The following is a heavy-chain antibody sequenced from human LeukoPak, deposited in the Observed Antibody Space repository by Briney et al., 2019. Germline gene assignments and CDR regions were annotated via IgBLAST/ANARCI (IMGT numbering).Heavy chain of an antibody. CDR2: IYYSGST. D-gene: IGHD1-26*01. Sequence: KPSETLSLTCTVSGGSISSYYWSWLRQPPGKGLEWIGYIYYSGSTNYNPSLKSRVTISVDTSKNQFSLKLSSVTAADTAVYYCARYNGSLSFDYWGQGTLVTVSS. CDR1: GGSISSYY. CDR3: ARYNGSLSFDY. V-gene: IGHV4-59*01. J-gene: IGHJ4*02.